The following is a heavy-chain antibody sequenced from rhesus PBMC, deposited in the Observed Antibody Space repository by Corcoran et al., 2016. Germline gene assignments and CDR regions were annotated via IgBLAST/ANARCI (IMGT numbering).Heavy chain of an antibody. J-gene: IGHJ4*01. CDR2: ISGSSGST. D-gene: IGHD5-24*01. CDR1: GGSFSGYY. CDR3: ARARYSGYSWD. V-gene: IGHV4-165*01. Sequence: QVQLQESGPGLVKPSETLSLTCPVSGGSFSGYYWGWIRQPPGKGLEGIGYISGSSGSTDYNPSRKSRVTISTDTSKNQFSLKLSSVTAADTAVYYCARARYSGYSWDWGQGVLVTVSS.